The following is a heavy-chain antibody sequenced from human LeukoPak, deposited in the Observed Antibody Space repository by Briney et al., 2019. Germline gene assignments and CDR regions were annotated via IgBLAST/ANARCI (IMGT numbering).Heavy chain of an antibody. Sequence: GGSLRLSCAASGFTFSTYGMHWVRHSPGKGLEWLALMWYDGSNIFYADSVEGRFTISRDNAKNSLYLQMNSLRAEDTAVYYCAREGWAFDIWGQGTMVTVSS. D-gene: IGHD5-24*01. J-gene: IGHJ3*02. CDR2: MWYDGSNI. V-gene: IGHV3-33*01. CDR3: AREGWAFDI. CDR1: GFTFSTYG.